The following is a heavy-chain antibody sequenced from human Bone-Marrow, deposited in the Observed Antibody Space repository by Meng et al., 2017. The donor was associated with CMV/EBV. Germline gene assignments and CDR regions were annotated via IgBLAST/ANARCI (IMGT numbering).Heavy chain of an antibody. CDR3: AREITIFGVVIMRYDAFDI. CDR2: VSYDGGFK. V-gene: IGHV3-30*04. CDR1: GFIFSSYS. D-gene: IGHD3-3*01. Sequence: GESLKISCAASGFIFSSYSIHWVRQAPGKGLEWVAAVSYDGGFKKYADSVEGRFTISRDNSKNTLYLQMNSLRAEDTAVYYCAREITIFGVVIMRYDAFDIWGQGTMVTVSS. J-gene: IGHJ3*02.